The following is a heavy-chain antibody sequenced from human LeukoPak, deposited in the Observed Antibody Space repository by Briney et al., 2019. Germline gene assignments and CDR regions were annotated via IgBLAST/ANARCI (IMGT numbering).Heavy chain of an antibody. CDR3: ARGPMVRGAYGMDV. V-gene: IGHV3-74*01. CDR2: INTDGSST. CDR1: GLTFSSSW. D-gene: IGHD3-10*01. Sequence: GGSLRLSCAASGLTFSSSWMLWVRQAPGKGLLWVSRINTDGSSTSYADSVKGRFTISRDNAENTLYLQMNSLRAEDTAVYYCARGPMVRGAYGMDVWGQGTTVTVSS. J-gene: IGHJ6*02.